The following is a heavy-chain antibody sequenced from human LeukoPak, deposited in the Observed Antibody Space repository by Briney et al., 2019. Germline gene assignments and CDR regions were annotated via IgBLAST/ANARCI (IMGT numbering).Heavy chain of an antibody. J-gene: IGHJ3*02. V-gene: IGHV1-18*01. CDR2: ISAYNGNT. D-gene: IGHD6-6*01. Sequence: EASVKVSCKASGYTFTSYGISLVRQAPGQGLEWMGWISAYNGNTNYAQKLQGRVTMTTDTSTSTAYMELRSLRSDDTAVYYCARDVWGLSSIAAPYDAFDIWGQGTMVTVSS. CDR3: ARDVWGLSSIAAPYDAFDI. CDR1: GYTFTSYG.